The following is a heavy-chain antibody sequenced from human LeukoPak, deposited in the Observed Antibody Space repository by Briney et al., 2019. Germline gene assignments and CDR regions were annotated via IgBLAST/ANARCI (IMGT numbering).Heavy chain of an antibody. V-gene: IGHV3-30*04. CDR3: AQARYYDSSGYY. CDR2: ISYDGSNK. J-gene: IGHJ4*02. Sequence: GGSLRLSCAASGFTLSSYAMHWVRQAPGKGLEWVAVISYDGSNKYYADSVKGRFTISRDNSKNTLYLQMNSLRAEDTAVYYCAQARYYDSSGYYWGQGTLVTVSS. D-gene: IGHD3-22*01. CDR1: GFTLSSYA.